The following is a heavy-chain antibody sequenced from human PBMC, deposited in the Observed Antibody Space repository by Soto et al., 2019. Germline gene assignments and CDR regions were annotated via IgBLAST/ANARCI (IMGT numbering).Heavy chain of an antibody. D-gene: IGHD3-10*01. CDR3: ARESEITMVRGAKLDNWFDP. Sequence: QVQLQESGPGLVKPSQTLSLTCTVSGGSISSGDYYWSWIRQPPGKGLEWIGYIYYSGSTYYNPSLKSRVTISVDTSKNQFSLKLSSVTAADTAVYYCARESEITMVRGAKLDNWFDPWGQGTLVTVSS. V-gene: IGHV4-30-4*01. CDR2: IYYSGST. J-gene: IGHJ5*02. CDR1: GGSISSGDYY.